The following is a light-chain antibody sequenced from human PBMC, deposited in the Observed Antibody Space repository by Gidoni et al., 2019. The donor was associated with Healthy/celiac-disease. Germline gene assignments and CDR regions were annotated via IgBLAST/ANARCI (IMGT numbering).Light chain of an antibody. CDR3: QQYFSTPLLT. CDR1: QSVLYSTNNKNY. Sequence: DILMTQSTDYLAVSLGERATINCKSSQSVLYSTNNKNYLAWYQQKPGHPPKLLIYWASTRESGVPDRFSGGGYGTDFTLSISSLQAEDVAVYYCQQYFSTPLLTFGGGTKVEIK. V-gene: IGKV4-1*01. J-gene: IGKJ4*01. CDR2: WAS.